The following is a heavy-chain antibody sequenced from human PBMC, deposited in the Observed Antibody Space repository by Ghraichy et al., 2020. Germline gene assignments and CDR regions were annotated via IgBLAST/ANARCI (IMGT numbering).Heavy chain of an antibody. V-gene: IGHV4-59*01. Sequence: SETLSLTCTVSGDSMNNYYWSWIRQPPGKGLEWIGYIYYSGSTNYNPSLKSRVTISVDTSKNQFSLNMNSVTAADTAVYYCARGSRYSNYVENWFDPWGQGTLVTVSS. CDR1: GDSMNNYY. CDR2: IYYSGST. J-gene: IGHJ5*02. CDR3: ARGSRYSNYVENWFDP. D-gene: IGHD4-11*01.